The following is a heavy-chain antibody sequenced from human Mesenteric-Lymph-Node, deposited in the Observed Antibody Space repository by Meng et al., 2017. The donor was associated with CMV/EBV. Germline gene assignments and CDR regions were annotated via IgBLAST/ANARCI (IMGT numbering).Heavy chain of an antibody. CDR3: ARSEKDIVVVTACDY. D-gene: IGHD2-21*02. Sequence: SGFTFSDYYMSWIRQAPGKGLEWVSYISSSSSYTNYADSVKGRFTISRDNAKNSLYLQMNSLRAEDTAVYYCARSEKDIVVVTACDYWGQGTLVTVSS. V-gene: IGHV3-11*06. J-gene: IGHJ4*02. CDR1: GFTFSDYY. CDR2: ISSSSSYT.